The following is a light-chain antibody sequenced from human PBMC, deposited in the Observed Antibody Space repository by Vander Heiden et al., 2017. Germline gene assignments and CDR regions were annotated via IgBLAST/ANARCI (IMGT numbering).Light chain of an antibody. CDR3: QQTYTSPQT. V-gene: IGKV1-39*01. Sequence: DIQMTQPQSSLSASLGDRVTITCRTSQNISVYLNWYQQKPGKAPNLLIYIASSLQTGVPPRFSGSGSGIDFTLTISSLQPEDSATYYCQQTYTSPQTFGGGTKVEIK. J-gene: IGKJ4*01. CDR1: QNISVY. CDR2: IAS.